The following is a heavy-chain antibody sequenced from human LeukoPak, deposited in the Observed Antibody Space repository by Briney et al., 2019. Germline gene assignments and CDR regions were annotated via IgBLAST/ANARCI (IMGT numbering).Heavy chain of an antibody. J-gene: IGHJ4*02. Sequence: GGSLRLSCAASGFTFSSYCMTWVRQAPGKGLEWVSYISGNSSTIYYADSVKGRFTISRDNAKNSLYLQMNSLRAEDTAVYYCARVVSGYDYYYFDYWGQGTLVTVSS. V-gene: IGHV3-48*01. D-gene: IGHD5-12*01. CDR2: ISGNSSTI. CDR3: ARVVSGYDYYYFDY. CDR1: GFTFSSYC.